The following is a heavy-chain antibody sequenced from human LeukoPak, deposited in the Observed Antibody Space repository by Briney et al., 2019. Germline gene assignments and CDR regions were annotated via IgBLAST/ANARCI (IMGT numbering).Heavy chain of an antibody. V-gene: IGHV4-34*01. J-gene: IGHJ6*02. CDR3: ARGPPSCSGGSCYSSYYYYGMDV. D-gene: IGHD2-15*01. Sequence: SETLSLTCAVYGGSFSGYYWSWIRQPPGKGLEWIGEINHSGSTNYNPSLKSRVTISVDTSKNQFSLKLSSVTAADTAVYYCARGPPSCSGGSCYSSYYYYGMDVWGQGTTVTVSS. CDR2: INHSGST. CDR1: GGSFSGYY.